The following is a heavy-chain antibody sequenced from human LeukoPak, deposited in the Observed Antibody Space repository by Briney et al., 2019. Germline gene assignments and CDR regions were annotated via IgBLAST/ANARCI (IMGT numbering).Heavy chain of an antibody. V-gene: IGHV1-2*02. CDR3: ARGRYGLLSGYDY. Sequence: ASVKVSCTASGYTFTGYYMHWVRQAPGQGLEWMGWINPNSGDTNYAQKFQGRVTMTRDTSISTAYMELSSLTSDDAAVYYCARGRYGLLSGYDYWGQGAMVTVSS. D-gene: IGHD3-22*01. CDR2: INPNSGDT. CDR1: GYTFTGYY. J-gene: IGHJ4*02.